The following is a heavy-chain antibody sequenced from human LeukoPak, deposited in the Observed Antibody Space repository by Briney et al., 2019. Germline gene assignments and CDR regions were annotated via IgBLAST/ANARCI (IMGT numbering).Heavy chain of an antibody. Sequence: PGGSLRLSCAASGFTFTNYGMHWVRRAPGKGLEWVAFIGYDGSNKYYADSVKGRFTVSRDKSKNTLYLQMNSLRTEDTAVYYCAKGLYYKDRSGYPAWGQGTLVT. CDR2: IGYDGSNK. V-gene: IGHV3-30*02. D-gene: IGHD3-22*01. CDR3: AKGLYYKDRSGYPA. CDR1: GFTFTNYG. J-gene: IGHJ5*02.